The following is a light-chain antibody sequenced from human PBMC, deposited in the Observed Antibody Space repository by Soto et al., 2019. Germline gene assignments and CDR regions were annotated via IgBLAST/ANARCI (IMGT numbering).Light chain of an antibody. Sequence: QSALTQPASVSGSPGQSITISCTGTSGDVGTYNLVSWYQQHPGRAPKLIIFEVNKRPSGVSNRLPGSKSGNTASLAISGLQADDEADYHCCSYAGRSNVVCGGGTKLTVL. CDR2: EVN. CDR1: SGDVGTYNL. CDR3: CSYAGRSNVV. J-gene: IGLJ2*01. V-gene: IGLV2-23*02.